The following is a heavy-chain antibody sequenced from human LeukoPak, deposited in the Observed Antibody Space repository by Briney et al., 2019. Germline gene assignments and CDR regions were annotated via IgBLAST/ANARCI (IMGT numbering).Heavy chain of an antibody. D-gene: IGHD2-15*01. J-gene: IGHJ4*02. CDR2: ISGSGGST. CDR1: GFTFSSYA. Sequence: GGSLRLSCAASGFTFSSYAMSWVRQAPGKGLEWVSAISGSGGSTYYADSVKGRFTISRDNSKNTLYLQMNSLRAEDTAVYYCVRMVTISSGGSCYDYWGQGTLVTVSS. V-gene: IGHV3-23*01. CDR3: VRMVTISSGGSCYDY.